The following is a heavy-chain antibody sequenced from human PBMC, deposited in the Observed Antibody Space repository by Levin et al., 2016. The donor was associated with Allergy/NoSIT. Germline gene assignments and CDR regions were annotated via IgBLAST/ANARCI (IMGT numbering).Heavy chain of an antibody. CDR3: IPSGTYHEY. V-gene: IGHV3-15*01. J-gene: IGHJ4*02. D-gene: IGHD6-25*01. Sequence: GESLKISCAASGFTFSSYEMNWVRQAPGKGLEWVGRIKSKRDGGTTDYGAPVKGRFTITRDDSENTLYLQMNSLKAEDTAVYYCIPSGTYHEYWGQGALVTVSS. CDR2: IKSKRDGGTT. CDR1: GFTFSSYE.